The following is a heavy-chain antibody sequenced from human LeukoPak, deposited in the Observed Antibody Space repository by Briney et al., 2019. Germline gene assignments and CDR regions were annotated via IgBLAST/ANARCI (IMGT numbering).Heavy chain of an antibody. CDR3: ATGCNGNWFDP. D-gene: IGHD2-15*01. V-gene: IGHV4-34*01. CDR1: GGSFSGYY. Sequence: SETLSLTCAVYGGSFSGYYWSWIRQPPGKGLEWIGEINHSGSTNYSPSLKSRVTISVDTSKNQFSLKLSSVTAADTAVYYCATGCNGNWFDPWGQGTLVTVSS. J-gene: IGHJ5*02. CDR2: INHSGST.